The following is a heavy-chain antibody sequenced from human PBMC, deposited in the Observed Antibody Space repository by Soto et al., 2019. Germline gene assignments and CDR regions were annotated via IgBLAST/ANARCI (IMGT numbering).Heavy chain of an antibody. CDR2: IYWDDEE. CDR1: GFSLTTGGVG. CDR3: ADTGAFQRRGAFDI. D-gene: IGHD1-1*01. Sequence: QITLKESGPPLVKPTQTLTLTCTFSGFSLTTGGVGVVWIRQAPGKALDWLALIYWDDEERYSPSLKSRLTITKDTSKNLVVLKMTNMDPVDTATYYCADTGAFQRRGAFDIWGQGTMVTVSS. J-gene: IGHJ3*02. V-gene: IGHV2-5*02.